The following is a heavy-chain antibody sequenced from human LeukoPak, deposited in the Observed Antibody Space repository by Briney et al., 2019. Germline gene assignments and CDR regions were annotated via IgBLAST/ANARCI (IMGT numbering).Heavy chain of an antibody. J-gene: IGHJ3*02. D-gene: IGHD3-10*01. CDR3: AKDGQAFVGSVLLWLGEEMTFGI. Sequence: GGSLRLSCAASGFSFSTYAMSWVRQAPGKGLEWVSTISGSGDNTHYADSVKGRFTISRDNPENTLYLQMNSLRAEDTAVYYCAKDGQAFVGSVLLWLGEEMTFGIWGQGTMVTVSS. CDR1: GFSFSTYA. CDR2: ISGSGDNT. V-gene: IGHV3-23*01.